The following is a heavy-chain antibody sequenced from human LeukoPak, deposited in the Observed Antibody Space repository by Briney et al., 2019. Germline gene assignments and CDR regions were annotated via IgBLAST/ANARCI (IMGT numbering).Heavy chain of an antibody. CDR2: ISSSSSYI. Sequence: GGSLRLSCAGSGFTFSSYSMNWVRQAPGKGLEWVSSISSSSSYIYYADSVKGRFTISRDNAKNSLYLQMNSLRAEDTAVYYCARDAREKPPYFDYWGQGTLVTVSS. D-gene: IGHD1-14*01. CDR1: GFTFSSYS. CDR3: ARDAREKPPYFDY. V-gene: IGHV3-21*01. J-gene: IGHJ4*02.